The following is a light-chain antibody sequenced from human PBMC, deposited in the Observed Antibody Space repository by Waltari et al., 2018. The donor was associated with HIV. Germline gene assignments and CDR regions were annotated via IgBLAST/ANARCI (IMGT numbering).Light chain of an antibody. CDR2: VAY. Sequence: DIQMTQSPSTLSASVGDNVTITCRDSQSINMWLAWYQQKPGKAPKLLIYVAYSLYDGDPSRFSGSGYGTDFALNISGLQPDDFATYSCQQYSSYPWTFGQGTKVEL. CDR1: QSINMW. CDR3: QQYSSYPWT. V-gene: IGKV1-5*03. J-gene: IGKJ1*01.